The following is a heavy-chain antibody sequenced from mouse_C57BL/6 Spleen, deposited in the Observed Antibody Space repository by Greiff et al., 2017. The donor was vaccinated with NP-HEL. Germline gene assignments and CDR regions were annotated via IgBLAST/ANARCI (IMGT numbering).Heavy chain of an antibody. CDR3: ARCDGDYDWYFDV. Sequence: VQLQQPGAELVKPGASVKLSCKASGYTFTSYWMHWVKQRPGQGLEWIGMIHPNSGSTNYNEKFKSKATLTVDTSSSTAYMQLSSLTSEDSAVYYCARCDGDYDWYFDVWGTGTTVTVSS. CDR2: IHPNSGST. V-gene: IGHV1-64*01. J-gene: IGHJ1*03. CDR1: GYTFTSYW. D-gene: IGHD2-4*01.